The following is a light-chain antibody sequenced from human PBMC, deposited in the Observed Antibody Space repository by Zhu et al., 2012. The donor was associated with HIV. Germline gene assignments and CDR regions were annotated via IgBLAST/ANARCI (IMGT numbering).Light chain of an antibody. CDR3: QQSFDPPYT. V-gene: IGKV1-5*03. CDR1: QSISTW. J-gene: IGKJ2*01. Sequence: DIQMTQSPSTLSASVGDRVTITCRASQSISTWLAWYQQKPGRAPKLLMYKASSLESGVPSRFSGSGSGTEFTLTVSSLQPDDFATYYCQQSFDPPYTFGQGTKLEIK. CDR2: KAS.